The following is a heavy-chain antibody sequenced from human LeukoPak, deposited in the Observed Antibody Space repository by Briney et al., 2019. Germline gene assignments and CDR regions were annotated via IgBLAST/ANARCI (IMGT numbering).Heavy chain of an antibody. CDR1: GGSISSSIYD. CDR3: ATDCSSTSCDTGY. J-gene: IGHJ4*02. CDR2: IYYSGST. Sequence: SETLSLTCTVSGGSISSSIYDWGWIRQPPGKGLEWTGSIYYSGSTYYNPSLKSRVTISVDTSKNQFSLKLSSVTAADTAVYYCATDCSSTSCDTGYWGQGTLVTVSS. D-gene: IGHD2-2*01. V-gene: IGHV4-39*01.